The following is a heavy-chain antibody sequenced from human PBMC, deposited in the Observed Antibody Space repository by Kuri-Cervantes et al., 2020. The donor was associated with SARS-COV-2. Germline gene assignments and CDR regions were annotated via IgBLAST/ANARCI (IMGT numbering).Heavy chain of an antibody. V-gene: IGHV4-39*01. J-gene: IGHJ5*02. Sequence: SETLSLTCTVSGGSISSSSYYWGWIRQPPGKGLEWIGSIYYSGSTYYNPSLKRRVTISVDTSKEQFSLKLSSVTAADTAVYYCARGHIVVVPAARNWFDPWGQGTLVTVSS. CDR1: GGSISSSSYY. D-gene: IGHD2-2*01. CDR3: ARGHIVVVPAARNWFDP. CDR2: IYYSGST.